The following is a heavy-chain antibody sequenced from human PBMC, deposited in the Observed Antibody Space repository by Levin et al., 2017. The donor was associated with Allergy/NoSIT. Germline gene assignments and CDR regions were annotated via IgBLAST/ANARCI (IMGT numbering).Heavy chain of an antibody. CDR3: AKDTPALSAGPYFDY. CDR1: GFTFSSYA. D-gene: IGHD2-2*01. CDR2: ISGSDGST. Sequence: ASVKVSCAASGFTFSSYAMSWVRQAPGKGLEWVSGISGSDGSTYYADSVKGRFTISRDNSKNTMYLQMNSLRAEDTAVYYCAKDTPALSAGPYFDYWGQGTLVTVSS. V-gene: IGHV3-23*01. J-gene: IGHJ4*02.